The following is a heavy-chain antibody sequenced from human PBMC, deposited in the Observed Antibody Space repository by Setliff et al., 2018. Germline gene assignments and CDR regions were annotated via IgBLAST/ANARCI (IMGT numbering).Heavy chain of an antibody. D-gene: IGHD6-19*01. Sequence: GGSLRLSCAASGFTFSNAWMSWVRQAPGKGLEWVGRIKRITDSGTTDHAAPVKGRFTVSRDDSISTLYLQMNSLKTEDTAVYYCTTSPISSGWHSNFDYNMDVWGQGTTVTVS. J-gene: IGHJ6*02. V-gene: IGHV3-15*01. CDR1: GFTFSNAW. CDR3: TTSPISSGWHSNFDYNMDV. CDR2: IKRITDSGTT.